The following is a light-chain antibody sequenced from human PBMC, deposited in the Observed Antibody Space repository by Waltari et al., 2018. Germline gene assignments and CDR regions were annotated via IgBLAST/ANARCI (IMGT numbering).Light chain of an antibody. CDR3: ASWDDSLNGHWV. CDR1: YSNSGSNA. J-gene: IGLJ3*02. V-gene: IGLV1-44*01. Sequence: QSVLTQPPSASGTPGQRVTISCSGSYSNSGSNAVNWYQQLPGKAPKLLIYRSDRRPSGVPVRFSGSKSGSSASLAIDGLHSEDEADYYCASWDDSLNGHWVFGGGTKVTVL. CDR2: RSD.